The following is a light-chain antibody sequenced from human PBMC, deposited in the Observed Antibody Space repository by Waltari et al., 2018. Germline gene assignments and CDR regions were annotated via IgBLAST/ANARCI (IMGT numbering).Light chain of an antibody. CDR1: SSDVGGYNY. V-gene: IGLV2-11*01. Sequence: QSALTQPRSVSGSPGQSVTISCTGPSSDVGGYNYVSWYQQHPGKAPQLIIYDVTKWPSGVPDRFSGSKSGNTASLTISGLQAEDEAYYYCGSYAGKSTYWVFGGGTKLTVL. CDR2: DVT. J-gene: IGLJ3*02. CDR3: GSYAGKSTYWV.